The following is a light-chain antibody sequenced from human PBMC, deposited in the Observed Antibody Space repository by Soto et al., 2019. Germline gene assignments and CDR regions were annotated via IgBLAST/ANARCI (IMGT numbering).Light chain of an antibody. Sequence: QSALTQPASVSGSPGQWITISCTGTSSDVGGYMYVSWYQQYPGKAPKLMIYDVTNRPSGVSNRFSGSKSGNTASLTISGLQAEDEGDYYCSSYTSSSTLVVFGGGTKLTVL. CDR2: DVT. CDR3: SSYTSSSTLVV. V-gene: IGLV2-14*01. J-gene: IGLJ2*01. CDR1: SSDVGGYMY.